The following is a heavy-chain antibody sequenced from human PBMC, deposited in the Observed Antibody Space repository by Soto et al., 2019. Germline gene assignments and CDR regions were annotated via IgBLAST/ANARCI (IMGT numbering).Heavy chain of an antibody. D-gene: IGHD1-1*01. CDR1: GYTFTSYA. V-gene: IGHV1-3*01. J-gene: IGHJ4*02. Sequence: ASVKVSCKASGYTFTSYAMHWVRQAPGQRLEWMGWINADNGNTNYAQKLQGRVTMTTDTSTSTAYMELRSLRSDDTAVYYCARDSTERSFDYWGQGTLVTVSS. CDR2: INADNGNT. CDR3: ARDSTERSFDY.